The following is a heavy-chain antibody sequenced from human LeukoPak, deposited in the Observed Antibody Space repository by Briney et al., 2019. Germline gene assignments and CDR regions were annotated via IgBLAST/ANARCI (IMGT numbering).Heavy chain of an antibody. J-gene: IGHJ4*02. Sequence: PGGSLRLSCAASGFTFSSYGMHWVRQAPGKGLGWVAFIRYDGSNKYYADSVKGRFTISRDNSKNTLYLQMNSLRAEDTAVYYCARGTEGNFDYWGQGTLVTVSS. V-gene: IGHV3-30*02. CDR3: ARGTEGNFDY. CDR1: GFTFSSYG. CDR2: IRYDGSNK. D-gene: IGHD4-17*01.